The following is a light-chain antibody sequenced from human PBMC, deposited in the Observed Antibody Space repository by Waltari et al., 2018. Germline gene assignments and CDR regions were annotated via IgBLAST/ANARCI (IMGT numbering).Light chain of an antibody. CDR1: SSNIGDSA. V-gene: IGLV1-36*01. CDR2: YDD. Sequence: QSALTQPPSVSGAPRQRVTISCSESSSNIGDSAFNWYQQFPGKSPKLVLYYDDLLPSGVSDRFSGSKSGSSASLAISGLQSEDEALYFCAAWDVSLNALIFGGGTKLTVL. J-gene: IGLJ2*01. CDR3: AAWDVSLNALI.